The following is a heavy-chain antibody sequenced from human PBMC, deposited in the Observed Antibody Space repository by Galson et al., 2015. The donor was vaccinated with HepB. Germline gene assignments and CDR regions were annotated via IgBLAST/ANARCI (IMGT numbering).Heavy chain of an antibody. Sequence: LSLTCAVYGGSFSGYYWSWIRQPPGKGLEWIGEINHSGSTNYNPSLKSRVTISVDTSKNQFSLKLSSVTAADTAVYYCARGPAYPWADYWGQGTLVTVSS. J-gene: IGHJ4*02. CDR3: ARGPAYPWADY. D-gene: IGHD2-2*01. CDR1: GGSFSGYY. CDR2: INHSGST. V-gene: IGHV4-34*01.